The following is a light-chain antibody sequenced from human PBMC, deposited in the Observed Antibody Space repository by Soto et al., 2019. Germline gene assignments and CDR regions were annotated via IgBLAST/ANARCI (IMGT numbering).Light chain of an antibody. J-gene: IGKJ4*01. CDR1: QSINTY. CDR3: QHRYNWPLT. CDR2: DAS. V-gene: IGKV3-11*01. Sequence: EIVLTQSPATGSLSPGERATLSCRSSQSINTYLGWYQQKPGQAPRLLMYDASNRATGIPARFSGSGSGTDFTLTISSLEPEDFAVYYCQHRYNWPLTFGAGTKVDIK.